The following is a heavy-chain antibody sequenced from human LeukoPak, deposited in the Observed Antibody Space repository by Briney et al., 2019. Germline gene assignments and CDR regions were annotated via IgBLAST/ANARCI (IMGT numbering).Heavy chain of an antibody. J-gene: IGHJ3*02. Sequence: SETLSLTCAVSGYSISSGYYWGWIRQPPGKGLEWIGSIYHSGSTYYNPSLKSRVTISVDTSKNQFSLKLSSVTAADTAVYHCARGFGDDAFDIWGQGTMVTVSS. CDR1: GYSISSGYY. V-gene: IGHV4-38-2*01. CDR2: IYHSGST. D-gene: IGHD2-21*01. CDR3: ARGFGDDAFDI.